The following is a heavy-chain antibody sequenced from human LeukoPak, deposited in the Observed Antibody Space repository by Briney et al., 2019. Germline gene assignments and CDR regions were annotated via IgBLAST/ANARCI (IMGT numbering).Heavy chain of an antibody. D-gene: IGHD3-10*01. CDR3: ARDHGYYGWFDP. J-gene: IGHJ5*02. V-gene: IGHV1-69*05. CDR1: GGTFISYA. Sequence: SSVKVSCKASGGTFISYAISWVRQAPGQGLEWMGGIIPIFGRANYAQKFQGRVTITTDESTSTAYMELSRLRSEDTAGYYCARDHGYYGWFDPWGQGTLVTVSS. CDR2: IIPIFGRA.